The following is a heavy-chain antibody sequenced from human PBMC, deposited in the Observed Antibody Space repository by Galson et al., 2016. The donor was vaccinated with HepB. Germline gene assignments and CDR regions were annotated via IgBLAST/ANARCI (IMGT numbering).Heavy chain of an antibody. J-gene: IGHJ6*02. CDR3: ASGYYGSGSYYNGYYYYGMDV. CDR1: GFTFSSYW. Sequence: SLRLSCAASGFTFSSYWMSWVRQAPGKGLEWVANIKQDGSEKYYVDSVKGRFTISRDNAKNSLYLQMNSLRAEDTAVYYCASGYYGSGSYYNGYYYYGMDVWGQGTTVTVSS. D-gene: IGHD3-10*01. V-gene: IGHV3-7*03. CDR2: IKQDGSEK.